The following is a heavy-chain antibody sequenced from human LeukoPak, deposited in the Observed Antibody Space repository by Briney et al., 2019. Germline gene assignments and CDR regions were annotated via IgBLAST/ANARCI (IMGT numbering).Heavy chain of an antibody. J-gene: IGHJ4*02. CDR3: AKDILLTAMIDY. Sequence: GGSLRLSCAASGFTFSNAWMSWVRQAPGKGLEWVSLISGDGGSTYYADSVKGRFIISRDNSKNSLYLQMNSLRTEDTALYYCAKDILLTAMIDYWGQGTLVTVSS. V-gene: IGHV3-43*02. D-gene: IGHD5-18*01. CDR1: GFTFSNAW. CDR2: ISGDGGST.